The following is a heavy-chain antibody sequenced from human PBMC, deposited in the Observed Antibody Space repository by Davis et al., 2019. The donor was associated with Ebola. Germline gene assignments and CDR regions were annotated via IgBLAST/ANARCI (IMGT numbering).Heavy chain of an antibody. J-gene: IGHJ6*02. CDR1: GGTFSRYG. V-gene: IGHV1-69*13. D-gene: IGHD3-3*01. CDR3: ARDQLTYYDFWSGRHYGMDV. CDR2: IIPIFGKA. Sequence: AASVKVSCKPSGGTFSRYGISWVRQAPGQGLEWMGGIIPIFGKANSAPKFQGRVTITADESTSTAYMELSSLRSEDTAVYYCARDQLTYYDFWSGRHYGMDVWGQGTTVTVSS.